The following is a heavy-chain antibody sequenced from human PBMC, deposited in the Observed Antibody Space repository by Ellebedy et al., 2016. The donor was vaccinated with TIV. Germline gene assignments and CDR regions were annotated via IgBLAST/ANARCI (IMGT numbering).Heavy chain of an antibody. CDR2: LTTGGVT. CDR1: GFTFSTYA. Sequence: PGGSLRLSCVVSGFTFSTYAMRWFRQAPGKGLEWVSALTTGGVTFYADSVKGRFTISRDSSKNTLYLQMNSLRVEDTAVYFCAKHSGRSGWISDYWGQGTLVTVSS. D-gene: IGHD3-10*01. CDR3: AKHSGRSGWISDY. J-gene: IGHJ4*02. V-gene: IGHV3-23*01.